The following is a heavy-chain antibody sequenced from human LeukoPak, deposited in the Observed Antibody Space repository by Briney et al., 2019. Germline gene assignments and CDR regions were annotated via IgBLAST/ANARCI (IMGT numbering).Heavy chain of an antibody. CDR3: AKDLVLSGYDLTFDY. CDR2: ICWNSGII. CDR1: GSTFSDYA. Sequence: PRRSLRLSCAAPGSTFSDYAMHRVRQTPGKSLEWVSGICWNSGIIGYADSVKGRFTISRDNAKISLYLQMNSLRAEDTALYYCAKDLVLSGYDLTFDYWGQGALVTVSS. V-gene: IGHV3-9*01. D-gene: IGHD5-12*01. J-gene: IGHJ4*02.